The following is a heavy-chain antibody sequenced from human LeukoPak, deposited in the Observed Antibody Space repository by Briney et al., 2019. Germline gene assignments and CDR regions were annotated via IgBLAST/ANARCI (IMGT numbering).Heavy chain of an antibody. CDR1: GFTFDDYG. Sequence: PGGSLRLSCAASGFTFDDYGMSWGRQAPGKGLEWVSGINWNGGSTGYADSVKGRFTISRDNAKNSLYMQMNSLRAEDTALYYCARDGSGGYYYYMDVWGKGTTVTVSS. V-gene: IGHV3-20*04. CDR2: INWNGGST. CDR3: ARDGSGGYYYYMDV. D-gene: IGHD6-19*01. J-gene: IGHJ6*03.